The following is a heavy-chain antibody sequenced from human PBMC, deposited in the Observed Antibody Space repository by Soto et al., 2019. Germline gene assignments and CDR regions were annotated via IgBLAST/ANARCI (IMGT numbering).Heavy chain of an antibody. J-gene: IGHJ4*02. V-gene: IGHV1-69*01. CDR3: ARGDEMTAVTIFEY. CDR2: VIPVFNTS. Sequence: QVQLEQSGPEVKRPGTSVKVSCKASGGAFGRYSVSWVRQAPGQGLGWIGGVIPVFNTSNYSLKFQGRVAIFADLSTSSVFMELRSLRSEDTALYYCARGDEMTAVTIFEYWGQGTLVTVSS. CDR1: GGAFGRYS. D-gene: IGHD4-17*01.